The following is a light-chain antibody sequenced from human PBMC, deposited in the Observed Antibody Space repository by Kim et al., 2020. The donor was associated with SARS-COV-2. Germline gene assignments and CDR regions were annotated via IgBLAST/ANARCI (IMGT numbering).Light chain of an antibody. CDR3: QAWDSSTAV. V-gene: IGLV3-1*01. Sequence: SYELTQPPSVSVSPGQTASITCSGDKLGDKYACWYHQKPDQSPVLVIYQDSKRPSGIPERFSGSNSGNTATLTISGTQAMDEADYYCQAWDSSTAVFGGGTQLTVL. CDR1: KLGDKY. J-gene: IGLJ2*01. CDR2: QDS.